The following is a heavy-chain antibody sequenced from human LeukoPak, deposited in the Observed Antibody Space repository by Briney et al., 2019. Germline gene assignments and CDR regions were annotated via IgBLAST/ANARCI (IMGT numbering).Heavy chain of an antibody. CDR3: ARGTFSMYSSGWYVGD. Sequence: PGGSLRLSCSASGFTFSDYEMNWVRQAPGKELDWVSFISSSGSTTDYADSVKGRFTISRDNGKNSLYLQMNSLRAEDTAIYYCARGTFSMYSSGWYVGDWGQGTLVTVSS. V-gene: IGHV3-48*03. D-gene: IGHD6-19*01. CDR2: ISSSGSTT. CDR1: GFTFSDYE. J-gene: IGHJ4*02.